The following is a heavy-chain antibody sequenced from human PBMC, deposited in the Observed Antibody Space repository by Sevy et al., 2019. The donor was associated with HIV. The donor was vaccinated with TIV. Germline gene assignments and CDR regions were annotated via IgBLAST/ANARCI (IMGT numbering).Heavy chain of an antibody. D-gene: IGHD3-16*01. CDR1: GFTFGDYA. CDR2: FKGKAYGGTL. Sequence: GGSLRLSCTTSGFTFGDYAMNWVRQAPGKGLEWVAFFKGKAYGGTLDHAASVKDRFIISREESKSSVDLQMNDLKTEEAGVEYCRGGEGAQSMCDYWGQGALVTVSS. J-gene: IGHJ4*02. V-gene: IGHV3-49*04. CDR3: RGGEGAQSMCDY.